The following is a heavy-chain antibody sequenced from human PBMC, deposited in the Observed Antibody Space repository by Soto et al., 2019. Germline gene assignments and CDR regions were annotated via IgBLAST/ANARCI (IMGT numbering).Heavy chain of an antibody. CDR2: IGTTGDT. J-gene: IGHJ4*02. D-gene: IGHD3-22*01. CDR1: GFTFSSYD. V-gene: IGHV3-13*04. Sequence: GGSLRLSCSASGFTFSSYDMHWVRQGTGKGLEWVSAIGTTGDTYYAGSVKGRFTISRENAKNPLYLQMNSLRAGDTAIYFCARAIGPTLFDYWGPGTLVTVSS. CDR3: ARAIGPTLFDY.